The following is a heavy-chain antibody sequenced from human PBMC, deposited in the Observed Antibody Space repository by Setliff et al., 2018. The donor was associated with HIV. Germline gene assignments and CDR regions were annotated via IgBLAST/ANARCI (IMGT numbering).Heavy chain of an antibody. V-gene: IGHV3-21*04. CDR3: ARDPAFGAFDI. CDR2: ISSSSSYT. CDR1: GFTFSSYG. Sequence: PGGSLRLSCAASGFTFSSYGMSWVRQAPGKGLEWVSYISSSSSYTHYADSVKGRFSISRDHAKNSLYLQMSSLRTEDTAVYFCARDPAFGAFDIWGQGTMVTVSS. D-gene: IGHD3-10*01. J-gene: IGHJ3*02.